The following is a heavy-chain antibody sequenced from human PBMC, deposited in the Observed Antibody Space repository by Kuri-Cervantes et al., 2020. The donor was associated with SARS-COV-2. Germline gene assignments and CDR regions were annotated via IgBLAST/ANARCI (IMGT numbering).Heavy chain of an antibody. CDR3: ARQPFYGGNPNDAFDI. CDR2: IYPGDSDT. J-gene: IGHJ3*02. Sequence: GESLKISCKGSGYSFTSYWIGWVRQMPGKGLEWMGIIYPGDSDTRYSPSFQGQVTISADKSISTAYLQWSSLKASDTAMYYCARQPFYGGNPNDAFDIWGRGTMVTVSS. V-gene: IGHV5-51*01. CDR1: GYSFTSYW. D-gene: IGHD4-23*01.